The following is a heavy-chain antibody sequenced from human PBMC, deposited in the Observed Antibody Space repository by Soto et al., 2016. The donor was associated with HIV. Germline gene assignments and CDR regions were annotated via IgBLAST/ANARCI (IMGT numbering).Heavy chain of an antibody. CDR2: IDHSGTT. Sequence: QVRLQQWGTGLLKPSETLSLTCAVYGGSFSDHFWSWLRQSPGKGLEWIGEIDHSGTTSYNPSLKSRVTTSVDASKNQFSXKLTSVVDADTAVYYCARHVGLSAGAQDYFDSWGLGTLVTVS. V-gene: IGHV4-34*01. J-gene: IGHJ4*02. D-gene: IGHD1-26*01. CDR3: ARHVGLSAGAQDYFDS. CDR1: GGSFSDHF.